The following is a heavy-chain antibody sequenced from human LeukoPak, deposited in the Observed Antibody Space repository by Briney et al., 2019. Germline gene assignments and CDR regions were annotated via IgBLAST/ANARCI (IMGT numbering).Heavy chain of an antibody. V-gene: IGHV4-30-2*01. CDR3: ASRQGDYYDSSGYSH. J-gene: IGHJ4*02. D-gene: IGHD3-22*01. Sequence: PSETLSLTCAVSGGSISSGGYSWSWIRQPPGKGLEWIGYIYHSGSTYYNPSLKSRVTISVDRSKNQFSLKLSSVTAADTAVYCCASRQGDYYDSSGYSHWGQGTLVTVSS. CDR2: IYHSGST. CDR1: GGSISSGGYS.